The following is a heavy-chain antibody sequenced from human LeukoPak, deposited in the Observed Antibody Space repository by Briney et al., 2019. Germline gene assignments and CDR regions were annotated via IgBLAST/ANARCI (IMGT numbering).Heavy chain of an antibody. D-gene: IGHD1-7*01. J-gene: IGHJ4*02. CDR2: MNPNSGNT. CDR3: AKVRVAFNWNYAYYFDS. V-gene: IGHV1-8*03. CDR1: GYTFTSYD. Sequence: ASVKVSCKASGYTFTSYDINWVRQATGQGLEWMGWMNPNSGNTGYAQKFQGRVTITRNTSISTAYMELSSLRSEDTAVYYCAKVRVAFNWNYAYYFDSWGQGTLVTVSS.